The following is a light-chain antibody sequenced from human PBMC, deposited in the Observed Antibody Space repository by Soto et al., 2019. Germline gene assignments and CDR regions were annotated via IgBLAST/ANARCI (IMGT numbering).Light chain of an antibody. J-gene: IGLJ2*01. Sequence: QLVLTQPPSASGTPGQRVTISCSGGSSNIGSNTINWYQQLPGTAPKLLIYANNQRPSGVPDRFSGSKSGTSASLAISGLQSEDESEYYCAAWDDRMNGVIFGGGTKLTV. CDR1: SSNIGSNT. V-gene: IGLV1-44*01. CDR3: AAWDDRMNGVI. CDR2: ANN.